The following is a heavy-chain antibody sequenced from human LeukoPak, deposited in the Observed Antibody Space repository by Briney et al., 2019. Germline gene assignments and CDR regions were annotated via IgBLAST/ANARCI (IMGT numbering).Heavy chain of an antibody. D-gene: IGHD3-3*01. CDR1: GFTFSSYE. CDR2: ISSSGSTI. Sequence: GGSLRLSCAASGFTFSSYEMNWVRQAPGKGLEWVSYISSSGSTIYYADSVKGRFTISRDNAKNSLYLQMNSLRAEDTAVYYCARARFLEWLLPYGMDVWGQGTTVTVSS. J-gene: IGHJ6*02. CDR3: ARARFLEWLLPYGMDV. V-gene: IGHV3-48*03.